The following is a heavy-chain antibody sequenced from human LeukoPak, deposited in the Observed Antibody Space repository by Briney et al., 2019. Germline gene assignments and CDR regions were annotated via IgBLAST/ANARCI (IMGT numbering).Heavy chain of an antibody. CDR2: IYYSGST. J-gene: IGHJ4*02. CDR3: ARGGRIDY. D-gene: IGHD2-15*01. Sequence: SETLSLTCTVSGGSISSSSYYWGWIRQPPGKGLEWIGSIYYSGSTYYNPSLKSRVTISVDTSKNQFSLKLSSVTAADTAVHYCARGGRIDYWGQGTLVTVSS. CDR1: GGSISSSSYY. V-gene: IGHV4-39*07.